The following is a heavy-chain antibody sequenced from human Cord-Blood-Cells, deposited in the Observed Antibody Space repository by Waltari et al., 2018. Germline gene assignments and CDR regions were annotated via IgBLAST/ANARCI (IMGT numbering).Heavy chain of an antibody. CDR2: IYYSGST. CDR1: GGSIRSSSYY. V-gene: IGHV4-39*01. D-gene: IGHD2-2*01. J-gene: IGHJ3*02. Sequence: GLLKPSETLSLTCTVSGGSIRSSSYYWGWIRQPPGKGLEWIGSIYYSGSTYYNPSLKSRVTISVDTSKNQFSLKRRSVTAADTAVDYCARLDEYCSSTSCYTGAFDIWGQRTMVTVSS. CDR3: ARLDEYCSSTSCYTGAFDI.